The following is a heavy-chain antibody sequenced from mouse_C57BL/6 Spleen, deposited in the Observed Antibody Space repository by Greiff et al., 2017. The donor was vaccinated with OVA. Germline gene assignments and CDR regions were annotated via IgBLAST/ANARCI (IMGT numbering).Heavy chain of an antibody. Sequence: VQLQQPGAELVKPGASVKLSCKASGYTFTSYWMHWVKQRPGQGLEWIGMIHPNSGSTNYNEKFKSKATLTVDKSSSTAYMQLSSLTSEDSAVYYCARSRGLLLYFDYWGQGTTLTVSS. CDR1: GYTFTSYW. V-gene: IGHV1-64*01. CDR2: IHPNSGST. J-gene: IGHJ2*01. D-gene: IGHD2-3*01. CDR3: ARSRGLLLYFDY.